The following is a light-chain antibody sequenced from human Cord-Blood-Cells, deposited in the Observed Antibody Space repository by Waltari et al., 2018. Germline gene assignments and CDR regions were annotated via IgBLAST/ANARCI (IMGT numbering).Light chain of an antibody. Sequence: DIQMTQSPSTLSASVGDRVTIPCRASQSISSWLAWYQQKPGKAPKLLIYKASSLESGVPSRFSGGGSGTEFTLPISSLQPDDFATYYCQQYNSYSFGGGTKVEIK. CDR2: KAS. CDR3: QQYNSYS. J-gene: IGKJ4*01. CDR1: QSISSW. V-gene: IGKV1-5*03.